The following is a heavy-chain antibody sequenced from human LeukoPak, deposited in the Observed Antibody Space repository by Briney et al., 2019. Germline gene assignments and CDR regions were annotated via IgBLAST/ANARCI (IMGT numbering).Heavy chain of an antibody. CDR2: ISSSGSTI. CDR3: ARANYDRSGPYYFDY. V-gene: IGHV3-48*03. Sequence: GGSLRLSCAASGFTFSTYEMTWVRQSPGKGLEWVSYISSSGSTIYYADSVKGRFTISRDNARNSLYLQMNSLRAEDTAVYYCARANYDRSGPYYFDYWGQGTLVTVSS. J-gene: IGHJ4*02. CDR1: GFTFSTYE. D-gene: IGHD3-22*01.